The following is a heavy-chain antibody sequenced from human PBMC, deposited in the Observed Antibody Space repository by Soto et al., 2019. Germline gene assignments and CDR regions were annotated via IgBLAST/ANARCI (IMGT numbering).Heavy chain of an antibody. CDR1: GGTFSSYA. D-gene: IGHD2-2*01. Sequence: QVQLVQSGAEVKKPGSSVKVSCKASGGTFSSYAISWLRQAPGQGREWRGGIIPIFGTANYAQKFQGRVTITADESTSTAYMELSSLRSEDTAVYYCARETWDIVVVPAATGLNAFDIWGQGTMVTVSS. CDR3: ARETWDIVVVPAATGLNAFDI. J-gene: IGHJ3*02. V-gene: IGHV1-69*01. CDR2: IIPIFGTA.